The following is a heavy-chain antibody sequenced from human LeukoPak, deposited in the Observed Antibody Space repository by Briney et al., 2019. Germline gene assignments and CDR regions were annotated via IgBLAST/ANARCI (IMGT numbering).Heavy chain of an antibody. Sequence: SETLSLTCAVSRFSISTGYYWGWIRQPPGEGLEWIGVIYHSGTTYSNPSLKSRLTMSVETTKNQFSLNLRSVTAADTAVYYCARWGPIVGATTVDYWGQGTLVTVSS. CDR1: RFSISTGYY. D-gene: IGHD3-16*01. J-gene: IGHJ4*02. CDR3: ARWGPIVGATTVDY. V-gene: IGHV4-38-2*01. CDR2: IYHSGTT.